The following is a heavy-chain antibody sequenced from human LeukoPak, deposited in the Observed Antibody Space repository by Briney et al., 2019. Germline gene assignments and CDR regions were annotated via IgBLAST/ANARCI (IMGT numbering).Heavy chain of an antibody. V-gene: IGHV3-23*01. Sequence: GGSLRLSCAPSGFTFSNYGMSWVRQAPGKGLEWVSSISGSGTKTYYADSVNGRFTISRDNSKNTLFLQMNSLRAEDTAVYYCAKAVGVTMVRGVKGYFDYWGQGTLVTVSS. CDR2: ISGSGTKT. J-gene: IGHJ4*02. CDR3: AKAVGVTMVRGVKGYFDY. D-gene: IGHD3-10*01. CDR1: GFTFSNYG.